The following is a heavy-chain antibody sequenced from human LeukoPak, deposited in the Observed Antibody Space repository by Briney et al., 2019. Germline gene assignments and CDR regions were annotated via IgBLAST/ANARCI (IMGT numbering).Heavy chain of an antibody. D-gene: IGHD5-24*01. Sequence: GASVKVSCKASGFLFSVYYMHWVRQVPGQGLEWMGWINPNSGDTKYAQKFQGRVTMTRDASISTAYMELSRLRSDDTAVYYCARETEMSASFDYWGQGTLVTVSS. CDR2: INPNSGDT. V-gene: IGHV1-2*02. CDR3: ARETEMSASFDY. CDR1: GFLFSVYY. J-gene: IGHJ4*02.